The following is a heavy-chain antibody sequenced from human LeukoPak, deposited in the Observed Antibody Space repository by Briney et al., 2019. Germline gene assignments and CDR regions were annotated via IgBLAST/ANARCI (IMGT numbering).Heavy chain of an antibody. CDR3: AKLGSPKNDAFDI. CDR2: ISWNSGSI. D-gene: IGHD3-16*01. CDR1: GFTFDDYA. Sequence: GRPLRLSCAASGFTFDDYAMLWVRQAPGKGLEWVSGISWNSGSIGYADSVKGRFTISRDNAKNSLYLQMNSLRAEDTALYYCAKLGSPKNDAFDIWGQGTMVTVSS. J-gene: IGHJ3*02. V-gene: IGHV3-9*01.